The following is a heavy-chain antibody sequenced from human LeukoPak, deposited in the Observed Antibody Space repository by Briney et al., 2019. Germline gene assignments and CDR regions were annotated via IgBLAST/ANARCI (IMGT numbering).Heavy chain of an antibody. Sequence: GASVKVSCKASGYTFTYYGISWVRQAPGQGLEWMGWISAYNGNTNYAQKLQVRISMTTDTSTSTAYMELRSQRSDDTAVYYCARGCSGGRCYSVDAFDIWGQGTVVTVSS. J-gene: IGHJ3*02. V-gene: IGHV1-18*01. CDR3: ARGCSGGRCYSVDAFDI. CDR2: ISAYNGNT. CDR1: GYTFTYYG. D-gene: IGHD2-15*01.